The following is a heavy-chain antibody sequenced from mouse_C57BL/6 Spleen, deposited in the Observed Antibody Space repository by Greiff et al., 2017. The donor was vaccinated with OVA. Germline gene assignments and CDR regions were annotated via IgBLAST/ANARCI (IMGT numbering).Heavy chain of an antibody. J-gene: IGHJ3*01. CDR1: GYTFTDSE. CDR2: IDPETGGT. Sequence: VQLQQSGAELVRPGASVTLSCKASGYTFTDSEMHWVKQTPVHGLEWIGAIDPETGGTAYNQKFKGKAILTADKSSSTAYMDLHSLTSEDSAFYYCTRAYDGYYLFAYWGQGTLVTVSA. CDR3: TRAYDGYYLFAY. V-gene: IGHV1-15*01. D-gene: IGHD2-3*01.